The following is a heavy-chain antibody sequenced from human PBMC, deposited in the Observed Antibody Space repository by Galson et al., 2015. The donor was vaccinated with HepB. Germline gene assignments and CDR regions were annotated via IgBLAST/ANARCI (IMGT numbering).Heavy chain of an antibody. CDR2: INPSGGST. CDR1: GYTFASYY. CDR3: ARGPPWAIDYYYYGMDV. D-gene: IGHD7-27*01. Sequence: SVKVSCKASGYTFASYYMHWVRQAPGQGLEWMGIINPSGGSTSYAQKFQGRVTMTRDTSTSTVYMELSSLRSEDTAVYYCARGPPWAIDYYYYGMDVWGQGTTVTVPS. V-gene: IGHV1-46*01. J-gene: IGHJ6*02.